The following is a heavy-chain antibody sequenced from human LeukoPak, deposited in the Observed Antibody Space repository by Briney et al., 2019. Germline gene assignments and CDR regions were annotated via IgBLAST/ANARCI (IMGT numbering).Heavy chain of an antibody. CDR3: ARLNPRHSYYYDSSGYYKGAFDI. CDR1: GGSFSGYY. J-gene: IGHJ3*02. D-gene: IGHD3-22*01. V-gene: IGHV4-34*01. CDR2: INHSGST. Sequence: SETLSLTCAVYGGSFSGYYWSWVRQPPGKGLEWIGEINHSGSTNYNPSLKSRVTISVDTSKNQFSLKLSSVTAADTAVYYCARLNPRHSYYYDSSGYYKGAFDIWGQGTMVTVSS.